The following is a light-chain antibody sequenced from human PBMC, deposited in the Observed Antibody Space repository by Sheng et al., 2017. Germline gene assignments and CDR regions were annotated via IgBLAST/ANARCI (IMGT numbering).Light chain of an antibody. CDR3: QVWTGNLKDHAL. CDR1: ILVSDT. Sequence: SYVLTQPPSVSVAPGQTARITCEGDILVSDTFSTGTSRSQARPLSLVLYDDSDRPSGIPERFXGSNSGNTATLTISRVEAGDEADYYCQVWTGNLKDHALFGGGTKLTVL. V-gene: IGLV3-21*02. CDR2: DDS. J-gene: IGLJ2*01.